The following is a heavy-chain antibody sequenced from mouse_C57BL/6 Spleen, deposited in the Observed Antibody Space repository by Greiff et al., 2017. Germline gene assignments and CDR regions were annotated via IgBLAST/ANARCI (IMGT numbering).Heavy chain of an antibody. Sequence: VKLMESGAELVRPGASVKLSCKASGYTFTDYYINWVKQRPGQGLEWIARIYPGSGNTYYNEKFKGKATLTAEKSSSTAYMQLSSLTSEDSAVYFCARSPTVVDHSYAMDYWGQGTSVTVSS. J-gene: IGHJ4*01. CDR2: IYPGSGNT. CDR1: GYTFTDYY. D-gene: IGHD1-1*01. V-gene: IGHV1-76*01. CDR3: ARSPTVVDHSYAMDY.